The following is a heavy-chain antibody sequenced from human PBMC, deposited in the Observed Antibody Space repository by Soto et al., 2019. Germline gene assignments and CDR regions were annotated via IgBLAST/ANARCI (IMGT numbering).Heavy chain of an antibody. V-gene: IGHV5-51*01. CDR3: VRNSGSCRHYFYX. CDR1: GYSFTNNW. Sequence: GEALKITWRASGYSFTNNWIAWVRQMPGKGLESMGVIYTDDSDTKYSQSFQGKVTISAEKSIRTNFLQWSRLGASDTAMYYCVRNSGSCRHYFYXWGQVTLVTVSX. D-gene: IGHD1-26*01. J-gene: IGHJ4*02. CDR2: IYTDDSDT.